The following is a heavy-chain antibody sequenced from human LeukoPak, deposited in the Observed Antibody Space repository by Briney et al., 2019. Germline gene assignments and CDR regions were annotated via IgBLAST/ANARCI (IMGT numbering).Heavy chain of an antibody. Sequence: PSGTLSLTCAVSGGSISSSNWWSWVRQPPGKGLEWIGEIYHSGSTNYNPSLKSRVTISVDKSKNQFSLKLSSVTAADTAVYYRAILTYYYGSGSQGSAFDIWGQGTMVTVSS. V-gene: IGHV4-4*02. CDR2: IYHSGST. CDR3: AILTYYYGSGSQGSAFDI. J-gene: IGHJ3*02. CDR1: GGSISSSNW. D-gene: IGHD3-10*01.